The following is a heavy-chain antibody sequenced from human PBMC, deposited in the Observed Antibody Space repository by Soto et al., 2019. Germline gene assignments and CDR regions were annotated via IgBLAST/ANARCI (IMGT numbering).Heavy chain of an antibody. CDR2: IYYSGST. V-gene: IGHV4-59*01. Sequence: PSETLSLTCTVSGGSISSYSWSWIRQPPGKGLEWIGYIYYSGSTNYNTTLKSRATISVDTSKNQFSLKLSSVTAADTAVYYCARSALRSSHPEFDYWGQGTLVTVS. CDR1: GGSISSYS. CDR3: ARSALRSSHPEFDY. D-gene: IGHD6-6*01. J-gene: IGHJ4*02.